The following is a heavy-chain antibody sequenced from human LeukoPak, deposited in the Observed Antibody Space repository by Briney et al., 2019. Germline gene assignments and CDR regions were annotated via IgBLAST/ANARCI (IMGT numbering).Heavy chain of an antibody. CDR1: GFTFSGYA. V-gene: IGHV3-23*01. CDR3: AKGELGYCTSAICYLVY. CDR2: ISGSGGST. J-gene: IGHJ4*02. D-gene: IGHD2-2*01. Sequence: GGSLRLSCAASGFTFSGYAMTWVRQAPGKGLEWVSPISGSGGSTYYADSVKGRFTISRDNSKNTVYLQMNSLRAEDTAVYYCAKGELGYCTSAICYLVYWGQGTLVTVSS.